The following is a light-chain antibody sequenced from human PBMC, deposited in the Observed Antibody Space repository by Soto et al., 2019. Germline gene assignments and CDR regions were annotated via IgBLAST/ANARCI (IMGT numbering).Light chain of an antibody. CDR2: GAS. J-gene: IGKJ1*01. Sequence: DIQMTQSPSSLSASLGDRFTITCRTSQNIYNSLNWYQQKAGRAPAVLIYGASNLQGGVPSRFSGSGSGTDFTLTISSLQPEDFATYYCQQSYNTPRTFGQGTKVDIK. CDR3: QQSYNTPRT. V-gene: IGKV1-39*01. CDR1: QNIYNS.